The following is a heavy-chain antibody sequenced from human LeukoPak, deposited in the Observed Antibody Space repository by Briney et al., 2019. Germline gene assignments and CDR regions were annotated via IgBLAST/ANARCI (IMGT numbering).Heavy chain of an antibody. D-gene: IGHD2-2*01. CDR1: GGSISSGNYY. V-gene: IGHV4-61*02. J-gene: IGHJ3*02. Sequence: SETLSLTCTVSGGSISSGNYYYSWIRQPAGKGLEWLGRIYTSGTTNYNPSLKSRVTISVDTSKNQFSLKLSSVTAADTAVYYCARVQYCSSTSCYGVFAFDIWGQGTMVTVSS. CDR2: IYTSGTT. CDR3: ARVQYCSSTSCYGVFAFDI.